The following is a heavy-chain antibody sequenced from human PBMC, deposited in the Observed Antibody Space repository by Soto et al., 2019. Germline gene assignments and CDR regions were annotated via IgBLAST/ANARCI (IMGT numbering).Heavy chain of an antibody. D-gene: IGHD5-12*01. CDR3: AKDRRGYDRGYYFDY. V-gene: IGHV3-9*01. CDR1: GFTFDDYA. J-gene: IGHJ4*02. CDR2: ISWNSGTI. Sequence: PGGSLRLSCAASGFTFDDYAMHWVRQAPGKGLEWVSGISWNSGTIDYADSVKGRFTISRDNAKNSLYLQMNSLRAEDTALYYCAKDRRGYDRGYYFDYWGQGTLVTVSS.